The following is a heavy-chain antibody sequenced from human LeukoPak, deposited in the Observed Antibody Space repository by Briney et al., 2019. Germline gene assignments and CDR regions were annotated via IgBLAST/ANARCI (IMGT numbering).Heavy chain of an antibody. V-gene: IGHV1-2*02. J-gene: IGHJ6*03. Sequence: ASVKVSCKASGYTFTAYYIHWVRQAPGQGLEWMGWINPNSGGTNFAQMFQGRVTMTRDTSISTAYMELRSLRSDDTAVYYCAREGGLGYCSGGSCSYYYYYMDVWGKGTTVTISS. CDR2: INPNSGGT. D-gene: IGHD2-15*01. CDR3: AREGGLGYCSGGSCSYYYYYMDV. CDR1: GYTFTAYY.